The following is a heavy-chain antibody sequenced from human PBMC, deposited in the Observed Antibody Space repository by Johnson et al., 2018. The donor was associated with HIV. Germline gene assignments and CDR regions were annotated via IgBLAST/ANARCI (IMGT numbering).Heavy chain of an antibody. CDR3: ARAGGGSHGAFDI. CDR1: GFTFSSYA. CDR2: ISYDGSNK. J-gene: IGHJ3*02. D-gene: IGHD2-15*01. Sequence: VQVVESGGGVVQPGRSLRLSCAASGFTFSSYAMHWVRQAPGKGLEWVAVISYDGSNKYYADSVKGRFTISRDNSKNTLYLQMNSLRAEDTAVYYCARAGGGSHGAFDIWGQGTMVTVSS. V-gene: IGHV3-30-3*01.